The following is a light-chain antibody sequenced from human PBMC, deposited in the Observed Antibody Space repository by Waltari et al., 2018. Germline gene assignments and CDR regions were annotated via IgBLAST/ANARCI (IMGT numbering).Light chain of an antibody. V-gene: IGKV3-15*01. J-gene: IGKJ2*01. CDR3: QQYHNWPYT. Sequence: EIVMTQSPATLSVSPGERATLSCRPRPSISTTLAWDQQKPGQAPRLLIYGASTRATDIPARFSGSGSGTEFTLTISSLQSEDFVVYYCQQYHNWPYTFGQGTKLEIK. CDR1: PSISTT. CDR2: GAS.